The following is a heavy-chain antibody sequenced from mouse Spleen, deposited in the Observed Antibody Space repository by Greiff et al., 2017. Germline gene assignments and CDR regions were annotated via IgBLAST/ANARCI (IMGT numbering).Heavy chain of an antibody. D-gene: IGHD2-1*01. CDR1: GFTFSSYG. CDR3: ARQDYYGNYSWYFDV. J-gene: IGHJ1*01. V-gene: IGHV5-6*02. CDR2: ISSGGSYT. Sequence: EVKLVESGGDLVKPGGSLKLSCAASGFTFSSYGMSWVRQTPDKRLEWVATISSGGSYTYYPDSVKGRFTISRDNAKNTLYLQMSSLKSEDTAMYYCARQDYYGNYSWYFDVWGAGTTVTVSS.